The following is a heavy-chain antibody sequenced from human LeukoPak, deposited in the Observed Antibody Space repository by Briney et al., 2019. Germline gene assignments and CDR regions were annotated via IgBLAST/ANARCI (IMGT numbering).Heavy chain of an antibody. CDR2: IIPIFGTA. Sequence: ASVKVSCKASGGTFSSYAISWVRQAPGQGLEWMGGIIPIFGTANYAQKFQGRVTTTADESTSTAYMELSSLRSEDTAVYYCARDNGVVRGVIHPNDAFDIWGQGTMVTVSS. V-gene: IGHV1-69*13. CDR1: GGTFSSYA. J-gene: IGHJ3*02. CDR3: ARDNGVVRGVIHPNDAFDI. D-gene: IGHD3-10*01.